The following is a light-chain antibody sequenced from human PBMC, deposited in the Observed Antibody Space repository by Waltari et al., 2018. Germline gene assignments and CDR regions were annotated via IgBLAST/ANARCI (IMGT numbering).Light chain of an antibody. CDR3: SSYTSSSTWV. CDR2: EVS. CDR1: SSDVGGYNY. Sequence: QSALTQPAPGSGSPGQSITISCTGTSSDVGGYNYVSCYQQHPGKAPKLMIYEVSNRPSGVSNRFSGSKSGNTASLTISGLQAEDEADYYCSSYTSSSTWVFGGGTKLTVL. J-gene: IGLJ3*02. V-gene: IGLV2-14*01.